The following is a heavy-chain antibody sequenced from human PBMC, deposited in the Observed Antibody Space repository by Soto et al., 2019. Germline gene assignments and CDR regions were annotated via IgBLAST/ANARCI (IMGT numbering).Heavy chain of an antibody. D-gene: IGHD6-25*01. J-gene: IGHJ3*02. Sequence: ASVKVSCKASGYTFTSYYMHLVRQAPVQVLELIVIINPSFCSTSYAQKFQGWVTITVDASIITAYIELIRLGSDDTSVYYCARERRPKNDAFDIWGQGTMVTVS. CDR2: INPSFCST. V-gene: IGHV1-46*01. CDR1: GYTFTSYY. CDR3: ARERRPKNDAFDI.